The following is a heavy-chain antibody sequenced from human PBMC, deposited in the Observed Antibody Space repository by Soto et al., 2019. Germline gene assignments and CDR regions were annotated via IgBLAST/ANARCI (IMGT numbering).Heavy chain of an antibody. V-gene: IGHV4-61*08. D-gene: IGHD3-22*01. CDR1: GDSVSSGGFY. CDR3: ARDYYDSSGWIDY. J-gene: IGHJ4*02. Sequence: LSLTCTVSGDSVSSGGFYWSWIRQPPGKGLEWIGYTYYSGSTKSNPSLKSRVIISVDTSKNQFSLKLSSVTAADTAVYYCARDYYDSSGWIDYWGQGTLVTVSS. CDR2: TYYSGST.